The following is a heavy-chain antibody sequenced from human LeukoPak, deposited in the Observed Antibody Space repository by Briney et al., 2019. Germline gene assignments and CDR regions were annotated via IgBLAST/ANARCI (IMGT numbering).Heavy chain of an antibody. Sequence: AGSLRLSCPASAVTFSTYSMNWVRQAPGKWLEWVSYISSSSSTIYYADSVKGRLTISRDNAKNSLYLQMNSLRAEDTAVYYCARDRRIGSGSYRPQWGQGTLVTVSS. D-gene: IGHD3-10*01. J-gene: IGHJ4*02. CDR2: ISSSSSTI. CDR1: AVTFSTYS. CDR3: ARDRRIGSGSYRPQ. V-gene: IGHV3-48*01.